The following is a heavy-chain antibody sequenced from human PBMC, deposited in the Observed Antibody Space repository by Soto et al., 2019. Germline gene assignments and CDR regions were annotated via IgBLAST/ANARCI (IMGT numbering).Heavy chain of an antibody. V-gene: IGHV3-11*05. J-gene: IGHJ4*02. CDR1: GFTFSDYY. D-gene: IGHD4-17*01. CDR3: ARGATVTPLPFDY. CDR2: ISSSSSNT. Sequence: QVQLVESGGGLVKPGGSLRLSCAASGFTFSDYYMSWIRQAPGKGLEWVSSISSSSSNTNYADSVKGRFTISRDNAKNSLYLQMNSLRAEDTAVYYCARGATVTPLPFDYWGQATLVTVSS.